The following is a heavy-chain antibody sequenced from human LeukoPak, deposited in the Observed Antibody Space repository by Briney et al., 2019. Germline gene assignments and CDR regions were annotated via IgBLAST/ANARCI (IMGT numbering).Heavy chain of an antibody. CDR1: GDSISSSSYY. CDR2: LNFGGST. CDR3: ARLGYCSGGSCYSLPPDY. D-gene: IGHD2-15*01. Sequence: PSETLSLTCTVSGDSISSSSYYWGWIRQPPGKGLEWIRSLNFGGSTYYNTSLKSRVTISGDTSKNQFSLKLSSVAAADTAVYYCARLGYCSGGSCYSLPPDYWGQGTLVTVSS. J-gene: IGHJ4*02. V-gene: IGHV4-39*01.